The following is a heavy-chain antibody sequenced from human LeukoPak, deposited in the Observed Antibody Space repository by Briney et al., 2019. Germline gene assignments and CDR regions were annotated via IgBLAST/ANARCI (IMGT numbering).Heavy chain of an antibody. CDR3: AKDFYGSGNLLAFDI. V-gene: IGHV3-30*18. CDR1: GFTFSSYG. CDR2: ISYDGSNK. J-gene: IGHJ3*02. D-gene: IGHD3-10*01. Sequence: GGSLRLSCAASGFTFSSYGMHWVRQAPGKGLEWVAVISYDGSNKYYADSVKGRFTISRDNSKNTLYLQMNSLRAEDTAVYYCAKDFYGSGNLLAFDIWGQGTMVTVSS.